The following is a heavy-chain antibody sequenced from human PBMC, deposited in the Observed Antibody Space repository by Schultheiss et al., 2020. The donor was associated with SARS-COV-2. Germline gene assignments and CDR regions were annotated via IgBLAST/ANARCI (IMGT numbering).Heavy chain of an antibody. CDR3: AKDWGYGSGSYRSYGMDV. V-gene: IGHV3-33*06. CDR1: GFTFSSYG. D-gene: IGHD3-10*01. J-gene: IGHJ6*02. CDR2: IWYDGSNK. Sequence: GESLKISCAASGFTFSSYGMHWVRQAPGKGLEWVAVIWYDGSNKYYADSVKGRFTISRDNSKNTLYLQMNSLRAEDTAVYYCAKDWGYGSGSYRSYGMDVWGQGATVTVSS.